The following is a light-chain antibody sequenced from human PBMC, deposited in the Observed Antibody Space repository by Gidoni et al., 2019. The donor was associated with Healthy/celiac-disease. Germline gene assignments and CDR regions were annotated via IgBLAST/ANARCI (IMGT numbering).Light chain of an antibody. CDR1: QSVRSY. J-gene: IGKJ3*01. CDR2: DAS. Sequence: EIVLTHSPATLSLSPGDRATLPGSASQSVRSYLAWYQQKPGQAPRLLIYDASNRATGIPARFSGSGSGTDFTLTISSLEAEDFAVYYCQQSSNWPLTFGPGTKVDIK. CDR3: QQSSNWPLT. V-gene: IGKV3-11*01.